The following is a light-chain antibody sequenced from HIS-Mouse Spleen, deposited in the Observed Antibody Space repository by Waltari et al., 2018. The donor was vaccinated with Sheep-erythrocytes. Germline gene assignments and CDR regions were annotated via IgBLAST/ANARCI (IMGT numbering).Light chain of an antibody. CDR2: DVS. CDR1: SSDVGGYND. Sequence: QSALTQPRSVSGSPGPSVTISCTETSSDVGGYNDVPWYQQHPGKAPKLMIYDVSKRPSGVPDRFSGSKSGNTASLTISGLQAEDEADYFCCSYAGSYNHVFATGTKVTVL. V-gene: IGLV2-11*01. J-gene: IGLJ1*01. CDR3: CSYAGSYNHV.